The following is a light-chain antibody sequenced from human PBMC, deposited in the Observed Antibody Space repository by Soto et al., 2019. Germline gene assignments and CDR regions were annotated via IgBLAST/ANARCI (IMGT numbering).Light chain of an antibody. J-gene: IGLJ2*01. Sequence: QSALTQPPSVSGSPGQSVTISCTGTSSDVGSYNSVSWYQQPPGTAPKLMIYDVSNRPSGVPDRFSGSKSGNTASLTISGLQAEDEADYDCSAYTHSTTVVFGGGTKLTVL. V-gene: IGLV2-18*02. CDR1: SSDVGSYNS. CDR2: DVS. CDR3: SAYTHSTTVV.